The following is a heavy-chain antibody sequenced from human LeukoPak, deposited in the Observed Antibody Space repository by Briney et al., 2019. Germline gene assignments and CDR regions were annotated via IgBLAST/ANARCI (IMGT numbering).Heavy chain of an antibody. CDR2: ISSNGGIT. Sequence: PGGSLRLSCVVSGFTFSRDAMHWVRQAPGKGLEHVSAISSNGGITYYANSVKGRFIISRDNSKNTLHLQMGSLRAEDMAVYYCARVGSGIPDAFDIWGQGTMVTVSS. V-gene: IGHV3-64*01. CDR1: GFTFSRDA. D-gene: IGHD3-10*01. CDR3: ARVGSGIPDAFDI. J-gene: IGHJ3*02.